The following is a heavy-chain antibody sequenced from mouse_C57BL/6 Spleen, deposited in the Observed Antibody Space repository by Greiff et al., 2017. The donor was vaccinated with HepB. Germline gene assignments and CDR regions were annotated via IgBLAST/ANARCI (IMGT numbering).Heavy chain of an antibody. CDR1: GFNIKDYY. CDR3: TTGYYGSSSWFAY. V-gene: IGHV14-1*01. CDR2: IDPEDGDT. J-gene: IGHJ3*01. D-gene: IGHD1-1*01. Sequence: DVQLQESGAELVRPGASVKLSCTASGFNIKDYYMHWVKQRPEQGLEWIGRIDPEDGDTEYAPKFQGKATMTADTSSNTAYLQLSSLTSEDTAVYYCTTGYYGSSSWFAYWGQGTLVTVSA.